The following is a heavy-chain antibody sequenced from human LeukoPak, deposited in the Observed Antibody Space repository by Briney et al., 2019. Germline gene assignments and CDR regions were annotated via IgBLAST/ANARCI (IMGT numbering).Heavy chain of an antibody. CDR1: GFTFSDYY. CDR2: ISSSGSTI. V-gene: IGHV3-11*01. J-gene: IGHJ4*02. Sequence: GGSLRLSCAASGFTFSDYYMSWIRQAPGKGLEWVSYISSSGSTIYYADSVKGRFTISRDNSKNTLNLQMNSLRAEDTAVYYCARAGVGGYYFDCWGQGTLVTVSS. CDR3: ARAGVGGYYFDC. D-gene: IGHD4-23*01.